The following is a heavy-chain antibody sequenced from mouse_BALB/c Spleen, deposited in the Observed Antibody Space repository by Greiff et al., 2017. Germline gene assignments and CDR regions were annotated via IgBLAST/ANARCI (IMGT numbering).Heavy chain of an antibody. CDR3: ARGGDWFAY. J-gene: IGHJ3*01. CDR1: GFTFSDYY. CDR2: ISDGGSYT. Sequence: EVKVVESGGGLVKPGGSLKLSCAASGFTFSDYYMYWVRQTPEKRLEWVATISDGGSYTYYPDSVKGRFTISRDNAKNNLYLQMSSLKSEDTAMYYCARGGDWFAYWGQGTLVTVSA. V-gene: IGHV5-4*02.